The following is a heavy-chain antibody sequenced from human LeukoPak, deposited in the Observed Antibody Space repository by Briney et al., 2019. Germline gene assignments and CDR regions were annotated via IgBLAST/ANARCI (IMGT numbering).Heavy chain of an antibody. CDR2: VSHVGIHQ. V-gene: IGHV3-30*18. CDR1: GFMFSGYG. J-gene: IGHJ4*02. Sequence: SGGSLRLSCAASGFMFSGYGIHWVRQAPGKGLEWLAVVSHVGIHQYYAQSVRGRFTISRDNFRHSVFLEMDSLGVEDTAVYYLVKDVHPPPREITPGDWGQGTLVVVDS. CDR3: VKDVHPPPREITPGD. D-gene: IGHD1-14*01.